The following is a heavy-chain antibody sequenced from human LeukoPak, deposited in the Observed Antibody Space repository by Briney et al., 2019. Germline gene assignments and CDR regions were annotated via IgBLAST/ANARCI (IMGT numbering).Heavy chain of an antibody. J-gene: IGHJ4*02. CDR1: GFTFSSYA. CDR2: ISYDGSNK. CDR3: ARDRRGSGSSFDY. D-gene: IGHD3-10*01. V-gene: IGHV3-30*04. Sequence: GRSLRLSCAASGFTFSSYAMHWVRQAPGKGPEWVAVISYDGSNKYYADSVKGRFTISRDNSKNTLYLQMNSLRAEDTAVYYCARDRRGSGSSFDYWGQGTLVTVSS.